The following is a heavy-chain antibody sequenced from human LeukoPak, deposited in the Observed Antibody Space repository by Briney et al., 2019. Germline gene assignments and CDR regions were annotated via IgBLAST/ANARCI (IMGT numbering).Heavy chain of an antibody. V-gene: IGHV3-43D*03. CDR2: ISWDGANT. Sequence: GGSLRLSCAASGFTFNDYAMHWVRQAPGKGLEWVYLISWDGANTYYAGSMKGRFTISRDNTKNSLYLQMNSLRVEDTALYYCAKDRYSSGPYYFDFWGQGTVVTVSS. CDR3: AKDRYSSGPYYFDF. J-gene: IGHJ4*02. D-gene: IGHD6-19*01. CDR1: GFTFNDYA.